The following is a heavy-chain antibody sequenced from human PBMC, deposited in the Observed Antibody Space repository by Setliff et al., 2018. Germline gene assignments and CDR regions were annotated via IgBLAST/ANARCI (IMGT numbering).Heavy chain of an antibody. V-gene: IGHV3-23*01. D-gene: IGHD6-19*01. CDR2: ISGSAQTT. Sequence: GGSLRLSCAAPELIFSNYAITWVRQAPGKGLEWVSMISGSAQTTYYADSVKGRFTISRDNSKNTLYLQMNSLRAEDTAVYYCARTPPSGAGIYYYGMDVWGQGTTVTVSS. CDR1: ELIFSNYA. J-gene: IGHJ6*02. CDR3: ARTPPSGAGIYYYGMDV.